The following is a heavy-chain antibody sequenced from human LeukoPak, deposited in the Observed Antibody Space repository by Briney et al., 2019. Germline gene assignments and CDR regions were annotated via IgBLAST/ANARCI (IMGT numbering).Heavy chain of an antibody. Sequence: SVKVSCKASGGTFSSYAISWVRQAPGQGLEWMGGIIPIFGTANYAQKLQGRVTMTTDTSTSTAYMELRSLRSDDTAVYYCAREPYGDSAFDYWGQGTLVTVSS. J-gene: IGHJ4*02. V-gene: IGHV1-69*05. CDR1: GGTFSSYA. CDR3: AREPYGDSAFDY. CDR2: IIPIFGTA. D-gene: IGHD4-17*01.